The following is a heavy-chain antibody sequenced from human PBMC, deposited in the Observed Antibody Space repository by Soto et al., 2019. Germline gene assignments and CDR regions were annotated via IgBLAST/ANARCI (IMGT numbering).Heavy chain of an antibody. D-gene: IGHD6-13*01. J-gene: IGHJ4*02. V-gene: IGHV3-30*18. CDR1: GFIFSSYG. Sequence: PGGSLRLSCAASGFIFSSYGMHWVRQAPGKGLEWVAVISYDGSNKYYADSVKGRFTISRDNSKNTLYLQMNSLRAEDTAVYYCAKDRTLYSSSWYIGGGLGYWGQGTLVTVSS. CDR2: ISYDGSNK. CDR3: AKDRTLYSSSWYIGGGLGY.